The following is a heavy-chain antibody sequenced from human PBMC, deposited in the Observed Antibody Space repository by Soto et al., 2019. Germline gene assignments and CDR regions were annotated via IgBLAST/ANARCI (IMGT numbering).Heavy chain of an antibody. D-gene: IGHD2-2*01. Sequence: GGSLMLSCSPPGFTFSNAWINSVRQAPGKGLEWVGRIKSKTDVGTTYYAAPVKGRFTISRDDSKNTLYLQMNSLKTEATAVYYCTTRVVPAARIWGQGIMVTVSS. V-gene: IGHV3-15*01. CDR2: IKSKTDVGTT. J-gene: IGHJ3*02. CDR1: GFTFSNAW. CDR3: TTRVVPAARI.